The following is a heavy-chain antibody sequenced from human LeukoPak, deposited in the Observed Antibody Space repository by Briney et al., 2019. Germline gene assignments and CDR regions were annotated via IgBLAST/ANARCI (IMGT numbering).Heavy chain of an antibody. Sequence: GGSLGLSCAASGFSFGNYWMNWVRQAPGKGLEWVANIKQDGSEKYYVDSVKGRFTISRDNAKNSLYLQMNSLTAEDTAVYYCASLDWWGQGTLVTVSS. J-gene: IGHJ4*02. V-gene: IGHV3-7*01. CDR1: GFSFGNYW. CDR3: ASLDW. CDR2: IKQDGSEK.